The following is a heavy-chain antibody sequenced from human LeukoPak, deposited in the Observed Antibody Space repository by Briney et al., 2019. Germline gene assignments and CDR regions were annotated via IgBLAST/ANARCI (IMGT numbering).Heavy chain of an antibody. CDR3: ARRGYDSSGSPFDY. J-gene: IGHJ4*02. D-gene: IGHD3-22*01. CDR2: INHSGST. V-gene: IGHV4-34*09. Sequence: PSETLSLTCAVYGGSFSGYYWSWIRQPPGKGLEWIGEINHSGSTYYNPSLKSRVTISVDTSKNQFSLKLSSVTAADTAVYYCARRGYDSSGSPFDYWGQGTLVTVSS. CDR1: GGSFSGYY.